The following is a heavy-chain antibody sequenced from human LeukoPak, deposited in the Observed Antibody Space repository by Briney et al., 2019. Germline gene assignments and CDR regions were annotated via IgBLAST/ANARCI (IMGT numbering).Heavy chain of an antibody. V-gene: IGHV4-59*08. CDR3: ARRSPAAAGQGLDY. Sequence: PSETLSLTCTVSGGSISSYYWSWIRQPPGKGLEWIGYIYYTGSTNYNPSLKSRVTMSVDTSKNQFSLKVTSVTAADTAVYYCARRSPAAAGQGLDYWGQGALVTVSS. D-gene: IGHD6-13*01. J-gene: IGHJ4*02. CDR2: IYYTGST. CDR1: GGSISSYY.